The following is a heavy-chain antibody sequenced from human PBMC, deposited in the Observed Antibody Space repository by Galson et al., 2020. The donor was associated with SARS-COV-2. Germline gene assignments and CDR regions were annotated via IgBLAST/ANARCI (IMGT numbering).Heavy chain of an antibody. CDR1: GFTFSSYA. J-gene: IGHJ6*02. CDR3: AKENEGWNFMAAGDGNGMDV. CDR2: ISGSGGST. D-gene: IGHD1-7*01. Sequence: GGSLRLSCAASGFTFSSYAMSWVRQAPGKGLEWVSAISGSGGSTYYADSVKGRFTISRDNAKNTLYLQMNSLRAEDTAVYYCAKENEGWNFMAAGDGNGMDVWGQGTTGTVSS. V-gene: IGHV3-23*01.